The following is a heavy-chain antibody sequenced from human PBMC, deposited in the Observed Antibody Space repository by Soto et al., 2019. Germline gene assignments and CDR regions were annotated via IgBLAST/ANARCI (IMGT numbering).Heavy chain of an antibody. CDR3: ARDRSPVAATPLDGY. CDR2: ISYDGSNK. V-gene: IGHV3-30-3*01. D-gene: IGHD2-15*01. J-gene: IGHJ4*02. CDR1: GFTFSSYA. Sequence: GGSLRLSCAASGFTFSSYAMHWVRQAPGKGLEWVAVISYDGSNKYYADSVKGRFTISRDNSKNTLYLQMNSLRAEDTAVYYCARDRSPVAATPLDGYWGQGTLVTVPS.